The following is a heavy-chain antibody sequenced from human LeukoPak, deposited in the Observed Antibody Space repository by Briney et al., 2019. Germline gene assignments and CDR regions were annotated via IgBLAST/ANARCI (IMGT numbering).Heavy chain of an antibody. CDR2: INYSGGT. Sequence: SETLSLTCSVSGVSISSTTLYWGWIRQPPGKGLEWIGSINYSGGTSYNPSLKSRLTISRDTTKNQFSLKLSSVTAADTAIYYCARYQGGTMFGIWGQGTKVTVSS. V-gene: IGHV4-39*01. D-gene: IGHD3-10*01. CDR3: ARYQGGTMFGI. CDR1: GVSISSTTLY. J-gene: IGHJ3*02.